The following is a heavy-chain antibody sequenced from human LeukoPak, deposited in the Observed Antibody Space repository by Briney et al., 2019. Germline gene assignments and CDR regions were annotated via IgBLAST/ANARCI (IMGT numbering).Heavy chain of an antibody. J-gene: IGHJ5*02. CDR3: ARGPYSSGENWFDP. V-gene: IGHV4-34*01. CDR1: GGSFSGYY. CDR2: INHSGST. D-gene: IGHD6-19*01. Sequence: SDTLSLTCAVYGGSFSGYYWSWIRQPPGKGLEWIGEINHSGSTNYNPSLKSRVTISVDTSKNQFSLKLSSVTAADTAVYYCARGPYSSGENWFDPWGQGTLVTVSS.